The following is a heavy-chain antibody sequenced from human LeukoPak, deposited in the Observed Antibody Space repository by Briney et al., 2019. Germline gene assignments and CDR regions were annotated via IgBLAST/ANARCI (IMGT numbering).Heavy chain of an antibody. Sequence: PGGSLRLSCAASGFTFSSYAMHWVRQAPGKGLEWVAVISYDGSNKYYADSVKGRFTISRDNSKNTLYLQMNSLRAEDTAVYYCARAKIAVAGPYYFDYWGQGTLVTVSS. D-gene: IGHD6-19*01. CDR3: ARAKIAVAGPYYFDY. CDR1: GFTFSSYA. J-gene: IGHJ4*02. CDR2: ISYDGSNK. V-gene: IGHV3-30-3*01.